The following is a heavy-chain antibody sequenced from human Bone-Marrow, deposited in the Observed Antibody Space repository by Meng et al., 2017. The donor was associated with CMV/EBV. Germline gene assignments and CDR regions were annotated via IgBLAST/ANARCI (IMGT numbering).Heavy chain of an antibody. J-gene: IGHJ4*02. D-gene: IGHD6-13*01. CDR1: GYTFTSYG. Sequence: ASVKVSCKASGYTFTSYGISWVRQAPGQGLEWMGWISAYNGNTNYAQKLQGRVTMTTDTSTSTAYMELRSLRSDDTAVYYCASWYSTAWVFDYWGQGNLVTVSS. V-gene: IGHV1-18*01. CDR2: ISAYNGNT. CDR3: ASWYSTAWVFDY.